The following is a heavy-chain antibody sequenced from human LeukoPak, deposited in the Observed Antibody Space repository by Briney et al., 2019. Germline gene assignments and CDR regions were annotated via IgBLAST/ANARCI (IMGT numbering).Heavy chain of an antibody. V-gene: IGHV3-30*02. Sequence: GGSLRLSCAASGFTFSSYGMHWARQAPGKGLEWVAFIRYDGSNKYYADSVKGRFTISRDNSKNTLYLQMNSLRAEDTAVYYCAKIVHYYDSSGYYSWGQGTLVTVSS. CDR3: AKIVHYYDSSGYYS. D-gene: IGHD3-22*01. CDR2: IRYDGSNK. J-gene: IGHJ4*02. CDR1: GFTFSSYG.